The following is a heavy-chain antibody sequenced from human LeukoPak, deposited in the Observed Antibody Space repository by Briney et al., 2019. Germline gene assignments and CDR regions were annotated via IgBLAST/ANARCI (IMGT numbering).Heavy chain of an antibody. V-gene: IGHV1-46*01. D-gene: IGHD1-26*01. J-gene: IGHJ4*02. CDR1: GYTFTSYY. CDR3: ARGIVGATVYFDY. Sequence: ASVKVSCKASGYTFTSYYMHGVRQAPGQGLEWMGIINPSGGSTIYAQKFQGRVTMTRDKATSTVYMELSSLRSEDTAVYYCARGIVGATVYFDYWGQGTPVTVSS. CDR2: INPSGGST.